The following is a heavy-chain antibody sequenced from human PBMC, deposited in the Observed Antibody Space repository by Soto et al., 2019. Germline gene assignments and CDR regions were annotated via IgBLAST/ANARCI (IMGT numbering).Heavy chain of an antibody. D-gene: IGHD6-19*01. CDR2: MNPNSGNT. CDR1: GYTFTSYD. Sequence: ASVKVSCKASGYTFTSYDINWVRQATGQGLEWMGWMNPNSGNTGYAQKFQGRVTMTRNTSISTANMELSSLRSEDTAVYYCAREEDSSGWYVGYYYCYFGMDVWGQGTTVTVSS. J-gene: IGHJ6*02. V-gene: IGHV1-8*01. CDR3: AREEDSSGWYVGYYYCYFGMDV.